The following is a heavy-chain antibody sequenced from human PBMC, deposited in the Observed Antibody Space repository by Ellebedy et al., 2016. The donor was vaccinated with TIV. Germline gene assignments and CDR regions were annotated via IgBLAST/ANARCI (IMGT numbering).Heavy chain of an antibody. Sequence: AASVKVSCKASGYTFTGYYMHWVRQAPGHGLEWMGWINPNSGGTHYAQKFQGWFTMTRDTSISTAYMELSRLRSDDTAVYYCARGRDSSSWEYYFDYWGQGTLVTVSS. V-gene: IGHV1-2*04. CDR2: INPNSGGT. CDR3: ARGRDSSSWEYYFDY. J-gene: IGHJ4*02. D-gene: IGHD6-13*01. CDR1: GYTFTGYY.